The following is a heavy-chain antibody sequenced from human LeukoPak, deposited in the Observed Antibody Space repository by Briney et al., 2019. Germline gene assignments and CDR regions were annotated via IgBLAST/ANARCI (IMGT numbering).Heavy chain of an antibody. CDR3: ARGDRDYYYGMDV. D-gene: IGHD3-10*01. Sequence: PGGSLRLSCAASEFTFSNYVMNWVRQAPGKGLEWVSSIRQSGDITYYADSVKGRFTISRDNSKNTLYLQMNSLRAEDTAVYYCARGDRDYYYGMDVWGQGTAVTVSS. J-gene: IGHJ6*02. CDR2: IRQSGDIT. V-gene: IGHV3-23*01. CDR1: EFTFSNYV.